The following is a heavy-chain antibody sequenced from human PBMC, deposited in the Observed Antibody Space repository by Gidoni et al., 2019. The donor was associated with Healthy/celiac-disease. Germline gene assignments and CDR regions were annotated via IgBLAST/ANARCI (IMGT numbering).Heavy chain of an antibody. D-gene: IGHD4-17*01. J-gene: IGHJ6*02. V-gene: IGHV1-2*04. Sequence: QVQLVQSGAEVKKPGASVKVSCKASGDTFTGYYMHWVRQAPGQGLEWMGWINPNSGGTNYAQKFQGWVTMTRDTSISTAYMELSRLRSDDTAVYYCAREKTDYGGNSGSFGMDVWGQGTTVTVSS. CDR2: INPNSGGT. CDR1: GDTFTGYY. CDR3: AREKTDYGGNSGSFGMDV.